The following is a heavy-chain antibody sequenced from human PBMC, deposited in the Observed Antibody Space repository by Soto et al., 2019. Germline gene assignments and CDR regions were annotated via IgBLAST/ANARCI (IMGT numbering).Heavy chain of an antibody. V-gene: IGHV3-30-3*01. CDR1: GFTFSSYA. CDR3: ARDRIYSSSWYDY. Sequence: QVQLAESGGGVVQPGRSLRLSCAASGFTFSSYAMHWVRQAPGKGLEWVAVISYDGSNKYYADSVKGRFTISRDNSKNTLYLQMNSLRAEDTAVYYCARDRIYSSSWYDYWGQGTLVTVSS. CDR2: ISYDGSNK. D-gene: IGHD6-13*01. J-gene: IGHJ4*02.